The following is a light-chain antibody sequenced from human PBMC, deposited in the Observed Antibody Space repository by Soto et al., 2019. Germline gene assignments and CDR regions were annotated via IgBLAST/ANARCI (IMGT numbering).Light chain of an antibody. Sequence: HSELTQPASVSGSSGEPITISCTGTSSVVGTYNLVTWYQQHPGRVPKLILYEGNKRPSGVSSRFSASKPGNTASLTISWLQAEDESDYFCCSVAPSRTLLFGGGTKGTVL. CDR1: SSVVGTYNL. J-gene: IGLJ2*01. CDR3: CSVAPSRTLL. CDR2: EGN. V-gene: IGLV2-23*01.